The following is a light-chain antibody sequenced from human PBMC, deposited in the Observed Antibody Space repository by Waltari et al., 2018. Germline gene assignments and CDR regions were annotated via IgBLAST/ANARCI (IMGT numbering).Light chain of an antibody. J-gene: IGKJ2*01. V-gene: IGKV4-1*01. Sequence: DIVLTQSPDSLAVSLGGRVTLNCSSRQNLLYNTDKKNYLAWFQQKPGQPPKLLIYWASTRESGVPDRFSGSGSGTEFTLTISSLQAADVAVYYCQQCYSTPYTFGQGTKLEIK. CDR3: QQCYSTPYT. CDR1: QNLLYNTDKKNY. CDR2: WAS.